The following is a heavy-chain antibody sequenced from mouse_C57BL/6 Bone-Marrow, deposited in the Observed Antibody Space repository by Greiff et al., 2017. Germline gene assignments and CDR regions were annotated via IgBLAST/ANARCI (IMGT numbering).Heavy chain of an antibody. D-gene: IGHD2-1*01. J-gene: IGHJ4*01. CDR3: ARFYGNYDAMDY. V-gene: IGHV1-4*01. CDR2: INPSSGYT. CDR1: GYTFTSYT. Sequence: VQLQQSGAELARPGASVKMSCKASGYTFTSYTMHWVKQRPGQGLEWIGYINPSSGYTKYNQKFKDKATLTADKSSSTAYMQLSSLTSEDSAVYYCARFYGNYDAMDYWGQGTSVTVSS.